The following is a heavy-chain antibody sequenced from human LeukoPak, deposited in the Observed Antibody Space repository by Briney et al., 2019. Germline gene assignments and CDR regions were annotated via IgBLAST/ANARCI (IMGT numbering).Heavy chain of an antibody. CDR1: GFTFHGYT. CDR2: ISWDGIST. J-gene: IGHJ4*02. CDR3: ARDLHGGIDY. V-gene: IGHV3-43*01. Sequence: GGSLRLSCAASGFTFHGYTMHWVRQAPGKGLEWVSLISWDGISTSHADSVKGRFTISRDNSKNSLYLQMNSLRSEDTALYYCARDLHGGIDYWGQGTLVTVSS.